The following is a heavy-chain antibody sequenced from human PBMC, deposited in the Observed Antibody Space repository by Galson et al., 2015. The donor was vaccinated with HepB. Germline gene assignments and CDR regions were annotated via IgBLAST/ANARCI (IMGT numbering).Heavy chain of an antibody. CDR3: AKDVGSSWYPGDALDI. V-gene: IGHV3-23*01. CDR1: GFTFSNYA. CDR2: ISPSGHTT. D-gene: IGHD6-13*01. Sequence: SLRLSCAASGFTFSNYAMNWVRQAPGKGLEWVSAISPSGHTTYYADSVKGRFTISRDNSKNTLYLQMNSLRAEDTAVYYCAKDVGSSWYPGDALDIWGQGTMVTVSS. J-gene: IGHJ3*02.